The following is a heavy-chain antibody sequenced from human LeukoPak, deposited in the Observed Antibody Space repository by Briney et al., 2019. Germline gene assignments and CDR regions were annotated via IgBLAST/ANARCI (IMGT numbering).Heavy chain of an antibody. CDR2: IIPILGIA. Sequence: SVKVSCKASGGTFSSYAISWVRQAPGQGLEWMGRIIPILGIANYAQKFQGRVTITADKSTSTAYMGLSSLRSEDTAVYYCARYYRGLWFGESLLHWGQGTLVTVSS. CDR3: ARYYRGLWFGESLLH. D-gene: IGHD3-10*01. J-gene: IGHJ1*01. CDR1: GGTFSSYA. V-gene: IGHV1-69*04.